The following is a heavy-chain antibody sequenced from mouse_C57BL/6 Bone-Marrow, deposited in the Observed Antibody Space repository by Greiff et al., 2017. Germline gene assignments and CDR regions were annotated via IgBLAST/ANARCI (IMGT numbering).Heavy chain of an antibody. D-gene: IGHD2-3*01. Sequence: VQLKESGPELVKPGASVKLSCKASGYTFTDYNMHWVKQSHGKSLEWIGYINPNNGGTSYNQKFKGKATLTVNKSSSTAYMELRSLTSEDSAVYYCASGYYYFDYWGQGTTLTVSS. CDR3: ASGYYYFDY. J-gene: IGHJ2*01. CDR2: INPNNGGT. CDR1: GYTFTDYN. V-gene: IGHV1-22*01.